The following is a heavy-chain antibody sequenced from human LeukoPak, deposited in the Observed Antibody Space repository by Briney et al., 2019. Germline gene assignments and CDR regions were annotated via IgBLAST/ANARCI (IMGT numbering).Heavy chain of an antibody. CDR2: IYYSGST. CDR1: GGSISSSSYY. J-gene: IGHJ5*02. CDR3: AAYNWNDEGSWFDP. V-gene: IGHV4-39*01. Sequence: SETLSLTCTVSGGSISSSSYYWGWIRQPPGKGLEWIGSIYYSGSTYYNPSLKSRDTISVDTSKNQFSLKLSSVTAADTAVYYCAAYNWNDEGSWFDPWGQGTLVTVSS. D-gene: IGHD1-20*01.